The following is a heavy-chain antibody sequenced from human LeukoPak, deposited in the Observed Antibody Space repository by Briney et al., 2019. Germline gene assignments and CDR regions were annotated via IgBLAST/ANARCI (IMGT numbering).Heavy chain of an antibody. D-gene: IGHD4-17*01. CDR1: GFTFSSYS. J-gene: IGHJ4*02. CDR3: ARDRGDYGDYEFDY. Sequence: PGGSLRLSCAASGFTFSSYSMNWVRQAPGKGLEWVSSISGSSSYIYYADSVKGRFTISRDNAKNSLYLQMNSLRAEDTAVYYCARDRGDYGDYEFDYWGQGTLVTVSS. V-gene: IGHV3-21*01. CDR2: ISGSSSYI.